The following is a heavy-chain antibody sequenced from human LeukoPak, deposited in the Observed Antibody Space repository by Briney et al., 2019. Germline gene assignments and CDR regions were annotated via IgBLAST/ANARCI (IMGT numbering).Heavy chain of an antibody. J-gene: IGHJ4*02. V-gene: IGHV1-69*02. CDR2: IMPILGIA. CDR3: ARVGLGYFDY. CDR1: GGTFSSYT. Sequence: SVKVSCKASGGTFSSYTISWVRQAPGQGLEWMGRIMPILGIANYAQKFQGRVTITADKSTSTAYMELSSLRSEDTAVYYCARVGLGYFDYWGQGTLVTVSS. D-gene: IGHD6-19*01.